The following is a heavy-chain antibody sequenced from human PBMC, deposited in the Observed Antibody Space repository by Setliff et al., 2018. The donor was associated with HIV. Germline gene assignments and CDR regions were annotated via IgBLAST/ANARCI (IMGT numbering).Heavy chain of an antibody. D-gene: IGHD2-15*01. CDR1: DGSISSHY. CDR3: VVYFGGNGGRGL. Sequence: PSETLSLTCTVSDGSISSHYWSWIRQPPGKGLEWIGSIYYSGSTNYNPSLRSRVTISLDTSINQFSLRLNSVTAADTAHYFCVVYFGGNGGRGLWGQGTLVTVSS. V-gene: IGHV4-59*11. J-gene: IGHJ4*02. CDR2: IYYSGST.